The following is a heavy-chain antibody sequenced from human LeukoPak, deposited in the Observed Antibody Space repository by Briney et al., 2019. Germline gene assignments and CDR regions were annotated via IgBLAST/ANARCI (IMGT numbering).Heavy chain of an antibody. V-gene: IGHV4-59*01. CDR3: ARGYDSSAYYPFNY. J-gene: IGHJ4*02. Sequence: SETLSLTCTVSGGSISSDYWSWIRQPPGKGLEWIGYIYYSGSTNYNPSLKSRVTISVDTSKNQFSLMLSSVTAADTAVYYCARGYDSSAYYPFNYWGQGTLVTVSS. D-gene: IGHD3-22*01. CDR2: IYYSGST. CDR1: GGSISSDY.